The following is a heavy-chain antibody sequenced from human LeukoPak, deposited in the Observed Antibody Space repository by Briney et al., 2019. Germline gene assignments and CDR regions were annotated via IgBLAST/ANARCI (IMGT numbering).Heavy chain of an antibody. CDR2: ISKSSTYI. Sequence: PGGSLRLSCAASGFTFRDYTMNWVRQATGKGLEWVSAISKSSTYIKYADSVKGRFSVYRDNAKNSLFLQMNSLRVEDTAVYYCAREVVIVVEPAANTIYYWGQGTRVTVSS. V-gene: IGHV3-21*01. J-gene: IGHJ4*02. CDR1: GFTFRDYT. CDR3: AREVVIVVEPAANTIYY. D-gene: IGHD2-2*01.